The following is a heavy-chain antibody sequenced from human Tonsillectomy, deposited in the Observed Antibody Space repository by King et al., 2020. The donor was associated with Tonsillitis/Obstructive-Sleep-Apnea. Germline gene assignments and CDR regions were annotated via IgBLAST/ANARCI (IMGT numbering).Heavy chain of an antibody. V-gene: IGHV4-59*01. CDR2: IDYSGST. CDR1: AGSISSYY. Sequence: QVQLQESGPGLVKPSETLSLTCTVSAGSISSYYWSWIRQPPGKGLEWIGYIDYSGSTNYNPSLKSRVTISVDTSKNQFSLKLSSVTAADTAVFYCAREALDAFDIWGQGTMVTVSS. CDR3: AREALDAFDI. J-gene: IGHJ3*02.